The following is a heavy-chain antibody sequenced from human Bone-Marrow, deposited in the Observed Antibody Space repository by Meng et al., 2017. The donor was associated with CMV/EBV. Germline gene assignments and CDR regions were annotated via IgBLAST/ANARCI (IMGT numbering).Heavy chain of an antibody. Sequence: GSLRLSCTVSGGSVSSGSYYWSWIRQPPGKGLEWIGYIYYSGSTNYNPSLKSRVTISVDTSKNQFSLNLSSVTAADTAVYYCARGRLDYWGQGTTVTVSS. CDR2: IYYSGST. CDR3: ARGRLDY. J-gene: IGHJ4*02. CDR1: GGSVSSGSYY. V-gene: IGHV4-61*01.